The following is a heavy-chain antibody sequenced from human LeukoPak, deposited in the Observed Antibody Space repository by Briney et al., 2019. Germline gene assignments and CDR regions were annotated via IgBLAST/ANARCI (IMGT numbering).Heavy chain of an antibody. CDR1: GFTFSSYS. CDR3: ARDGRVVVVPAEMDY. J-gene: IGHJ4*02. CDR2: ISYDGSNK. Sequence: GGSLRLSCAASGFTFSSYSMNWVRQAPGKGLEWVAVISYDGSNKYYADSVKGRFTISRDNSKNTLYLQMNSLRAEDTAVYYCARDGRVVVVPAEMDYWGQGTLVTVSS. V-gene: IGHV3-30*03. D-gene: IGHD2-2*01.